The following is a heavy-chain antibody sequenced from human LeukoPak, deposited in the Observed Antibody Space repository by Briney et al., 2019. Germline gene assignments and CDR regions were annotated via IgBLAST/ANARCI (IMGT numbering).Heavy chain of an antibody. CDR2: IRYDGSNT. Sequence: GGSLRLSCAASRFTFSSFAMNWVRQAPGKGLEWVAFIRYDGSNTHYADSVKGRFTISRDNPKNTLYLQMNSLRPEDTAVYYCTKSRGSGSYSPPNYFDPWGQGTLVTVSS. CDR3: TKSRGSGSYSPPNYFDP. V-gene: IGHV3-30*02. CDR1: RFTFSSFA. D-gene: IGHD3-10*01. J-gene: IGHJ5*02.